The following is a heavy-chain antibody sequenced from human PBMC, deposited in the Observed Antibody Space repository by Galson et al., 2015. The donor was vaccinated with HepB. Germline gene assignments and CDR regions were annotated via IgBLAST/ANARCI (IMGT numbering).Heavy chain of an antibody. Sequence: SVKVSCKASGGTFSSYAISWVRQAPGQGLEWMGGIIPIFGTANYAQKFQGRVTITADESTSTAYMELSSLRSEDTAVYYCARVYGSGYNHFYYYGMDVWGQGTTVTVSS. CDR1: GGTFSSYA. V-gene: IGHV1-69*13. D-gene: IGHD3-10*01. J-gene: IGHJ6*02. CDR2: IIPIFGTA. CDR3: ARVYGSGYNHFYYYGMDV.